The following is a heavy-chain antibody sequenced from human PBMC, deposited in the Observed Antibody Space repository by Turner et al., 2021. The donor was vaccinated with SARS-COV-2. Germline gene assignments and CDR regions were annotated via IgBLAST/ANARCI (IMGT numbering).Heavy chain of an antibody. J-gene: IGHJ4*02. V-gene: IGHV3-74*01. CDR1: GFTFSKFF. D-gene: IGHD3-16*01. CDR3: VRSDVNAWYGLLDY. Sequence: EVQLVESGGGLVQPEGSLRLSCAASGFTFSKFFMPWVRQVPGKGLVWVSRISVDGSCPAYADSVKGRFTISRDNAKNTLYLQMNSLTAEDSAVYYCVRSDVNAWYGLLDYWGQGTLVTVSS. CDR2: ISVDGSCP.